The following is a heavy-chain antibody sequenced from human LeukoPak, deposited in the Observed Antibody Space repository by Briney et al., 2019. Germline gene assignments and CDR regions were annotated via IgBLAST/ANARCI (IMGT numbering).Heavy chain of an antibody. V-gene: IGHV4-59*01. D-gene: IGHD2-15*01. CDR1: GGSIGSYY. CDR2: IYYSGST. CDR3: ARVYWRWFDP. Sequence: SETLSLTCTVSGGSIGSYYWSWIRQPPGKGLEWIGYIYYSGSTNYNPSLKSRVTISVDTSKNQFSLKLSSVTAADTAVYYCARVYWRWFDPWGQGTLVTVSS. J-gene: IGHJ5*02.